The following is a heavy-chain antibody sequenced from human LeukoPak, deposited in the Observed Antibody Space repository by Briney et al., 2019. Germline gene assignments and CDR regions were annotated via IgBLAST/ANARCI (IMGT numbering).Heavy chain of an antibody. CDR2: IKQDGSEA. CDR1: GFTFSSYW. D-gene: IGHD1-26*01. CDR3: PRGSEWDLLGSCDY. V-gene: IGHV3-7*01. J-gene: IGHJ4*02. Sequence: GGSLRLSCAASGFTFSSYWMTWVRQAPGKGLEWVANIKQDGSEAYYVDSVKGRFTVSRDNAKNSLYLQMNSLRPEDTAVYYCPRGSEWDLLGSCDYWGQGTLVTVSS.